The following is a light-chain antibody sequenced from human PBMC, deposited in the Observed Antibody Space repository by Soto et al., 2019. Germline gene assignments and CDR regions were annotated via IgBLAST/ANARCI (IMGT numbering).Light chain of an antibody. Sequence: EIVMTQSPATLSVSPGERATLSCRACQGIGSTLAWYQQKPGQTPKLLIFDASTRATGVPARFSGGGSGTEFTLTINSLQSEDFSVYYCQRYNRWPLAFGGGTKVDIK. CDR3: QRYNRWPLA. CDR1: QGIGST. V-gene: IGKV3-15*01. CDR2: DAS. J-gene: IGKJ4*01.